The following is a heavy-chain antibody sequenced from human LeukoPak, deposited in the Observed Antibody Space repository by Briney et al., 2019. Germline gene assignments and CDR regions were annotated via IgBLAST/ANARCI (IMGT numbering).Heavy chain of an antibody. Sequence: PSETLSLTCTVSGGSISSYYWSWVRQPPGKGLEWIGYIYYSGSTNYNPSLKSRVTISVDTSKNQFSLKLSSVTAADTAMYYCARNAGKYYRYFQHWGQGTVVSVSS. CDR3: ARNAGKYYRYFQH. J-gene: IGHJ1*01. CDR2: IYYSGST. V-gene: IGHV4-59*01. D-gene: IGHD2/OR15-2a*01. CDR1: GGSISSYY.